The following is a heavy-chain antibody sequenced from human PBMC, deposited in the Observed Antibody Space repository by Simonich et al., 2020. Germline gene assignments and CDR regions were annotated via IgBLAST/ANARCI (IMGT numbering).Heavy chain of an antibody. Sequence: EVQLVESGGGLVQPGGSLRLSCAVSGFTFSSYWMSWVRQAPGKVLEWVANRKQDGSEKYYVDSVKGRLTISRDNAKNSLYLKMNSLRAEDTAVYYCARDGLGTAYYYYMDVWGKGTTVTVSS. CDR3: ARDGLGTAYYYYMDV. CDR1: GFTFSSYW. J-gene: IGHJ6*03. D-gene: IGHD7-27*01. V-gene: IGHV3-7*01. CDR2: RKQDGSEK.